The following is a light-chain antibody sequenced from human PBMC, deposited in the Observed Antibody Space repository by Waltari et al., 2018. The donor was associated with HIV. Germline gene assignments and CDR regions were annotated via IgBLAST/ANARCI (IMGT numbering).Light chain of an antibody. V-gene: IGLV2-11*01. Sequence: QSALTKPRSVSGSPGQSVTISCTGTSRDVGAYNYVSWYQQHPGKAPKVIISDVRKGASGFPYRFAGSKSGNTASLTISGLQAEEEADYYCCSYAGSSTRVFGGGTKLTVL. J-gene: IGLJ3*02. CDR3: CSYAGSSTRV. CDR2: DVR. CDR1: SRDVGAYNY.